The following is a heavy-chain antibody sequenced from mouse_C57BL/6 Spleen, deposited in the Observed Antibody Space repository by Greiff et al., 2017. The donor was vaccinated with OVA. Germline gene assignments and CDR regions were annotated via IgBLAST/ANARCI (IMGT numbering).Heavy chain of an antibody. CDR3: AKELYDYGSRTYYAMDY. D-gene: IGHD1-1*01. J-gene: IGHJ4*01. Sequence: QVQLQQSDAELVKPGASVKISCKVSGYSFTDHSMNWMKQRPEQGLEWIGYIYPRDGSTKYNEKFKGKATLTADNSSSTAYMQLNSLTSENSAVYFCAKELYDYGSRTYYAMDYWGQGTSVTVSS. V-gene: IGHV1-78*01. CDR2: IYPRDGST. CDR1: GYSFTDHS.